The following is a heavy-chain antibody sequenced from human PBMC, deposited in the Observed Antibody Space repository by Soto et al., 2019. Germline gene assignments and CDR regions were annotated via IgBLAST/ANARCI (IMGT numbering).Heavy chain of an antibody. J-gene: IGHJ4*02. CDR1: GGPFPNGGYY. CDR2: VHHGGYT. D-gene: IGHD2-8*01. CDR3: TKNSAYALDY. Sequence: PSETLSLTCTVSGGPFPNGGYYWSWVRQPPGEGLEWIGEVHHGGYTNYNPSLKSRVSMSVDKWKNQFFLSLSSVTAADTAVYYCTKNSAYALDYWGQGTLVTVSS. V-gene: IGHV4-4*02.